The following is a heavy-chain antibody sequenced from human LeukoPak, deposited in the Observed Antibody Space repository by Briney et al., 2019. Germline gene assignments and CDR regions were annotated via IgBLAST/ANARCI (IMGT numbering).Heavy chain of an antibody. CDR3: ARDVPAYYYDSSGYTDAFDI. CDR2: IWYGGSNK. D-gene: IGHD3-22*01. CDR1: GFTLSSYG. V-gene: IGHV3-33*01. J-gene: IGHJ3*02. Sequence: PEGSLRLSCAASGFTLSSYGMHWVRQAPGKGLEWVAVIWYGGSNKYYADSVKGRFTISRDNSKNTLYLQMNSLRAEDTAVSYCARDVPAYYYDSSGYTDAFDIWGQGTMVTVSS.